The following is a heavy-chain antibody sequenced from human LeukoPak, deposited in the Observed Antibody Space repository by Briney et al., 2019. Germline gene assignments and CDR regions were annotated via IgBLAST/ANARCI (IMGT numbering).Heavy chain of an antibody. CDR3: AKDRGTITMTQDV. CDR2: ITYDGATT. D-gene: IGHD3-22*01. V-gene: IGHV3-30*18. Sequence: PGGSLRLSFVASGFNFGHNGMHWVRQAPGKGLEWLTVITYDGATTNYVDTVKGRFTISRDNSKNTVYLQMNSLRAEDTAVYYCAKDRGTITMTQDVWGQGTMITVSS. CDR1: GFNFGHNG. J-gene: IGHJ3*01.